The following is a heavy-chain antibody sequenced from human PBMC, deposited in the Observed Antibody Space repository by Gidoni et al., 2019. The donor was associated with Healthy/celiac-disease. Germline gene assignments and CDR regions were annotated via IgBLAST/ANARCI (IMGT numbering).Heavy chain of an antibody. CDR3: ARQRDSSGLYGAFDI. V-gene: IGHV3-30-3*01. CDR2: ISYDGSNN. J-gene: IGHJ3*02. D-gene: IGHD6-19*01. Sequence: QVQLVEYGGGGVQPGRSLSRSCAASGFNFSRYAMHWVRQAPGKGLEWVAVISYDGSNNYYADSVKGRFTISRDNSTNTLYLQMNSLRAEDTAVYYCARQRDSSGLYGAFDIWGQGTMVTVSS. CDR1: GFNFSRYA.